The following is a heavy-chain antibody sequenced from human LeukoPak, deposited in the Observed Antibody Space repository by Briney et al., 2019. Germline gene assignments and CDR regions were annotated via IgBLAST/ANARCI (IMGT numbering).Heavy chain of an antibody. CDR2: INPNSGGT. J-gene: IGHJ4*02. D-gene: IGHD3-22*01. CDR3: ARDDYYDSSGDLDY. CDR1: GYTFTGYY. Sequence: ASVKVSCKASGYTFTGYYMHWVRQAPGQGLEWMGRINPNSGGTNYAQKFQGRVTMTRDTSISTAYMELSRLRSDDTAVYYCARDDYYDSSGDLDYWGQGTLVTVSS. V-gene: IGHV1-2*06.